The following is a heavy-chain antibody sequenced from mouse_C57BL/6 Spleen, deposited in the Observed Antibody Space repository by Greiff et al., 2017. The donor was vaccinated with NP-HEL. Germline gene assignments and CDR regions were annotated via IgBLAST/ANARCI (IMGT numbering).Heavy chain of an antibody. V-gene: IGHV5-4*01. CDR2: ISDGGSYT. CDR1: GFTFSSYA. Sequence: EVQLVESGGGLVKPGGSLKLSCAASGFTFSSYAMSWVRQTPEKRLEWVATISDGGSYTYYPDNVKGRFTISRDNAKNNLYLQMSHLKSEDTAMYYCARDGYGSSYDYWGQGTTLTVSS. CDR3: ARDGYGSSYDY. D-gene: IGHD1-1*01. J-gene: IGHJ2*01.